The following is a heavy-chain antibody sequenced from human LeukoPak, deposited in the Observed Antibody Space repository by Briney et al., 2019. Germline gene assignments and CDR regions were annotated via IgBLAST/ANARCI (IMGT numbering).Heavy chain of an antibody. D-gene: IGHD2-8*02. J-gene: IGHJ4*02. CDR1: GFTFSSYG. CDR2: ISYDGSNK. Sequence: GGSLRLSCAASGFTFSSYGMHWVRRAPGKGLEWVAVISYDGSNKYYADSVKGRFTISRDNSKNTLYLQMNSLRAEDTAVYYCANDLAGGGPVGYWGQGTLVTVSS. CDR3: ANDLAGGGPVGY. V-gene: IGHV3-30*18.